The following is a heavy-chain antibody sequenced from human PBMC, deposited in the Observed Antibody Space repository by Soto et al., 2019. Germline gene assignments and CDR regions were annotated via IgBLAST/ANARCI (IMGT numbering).Heavy chain of an antibody. V-gene: IGHV4-4*07. CDR3: ARGPYCGDECYFAY. D-gene: IGHD2-21*01. Sequence: QVHLQESGPGLVKPSETLSLTCSVFGGSISSYYWSWIRQPAGKGLEWMGRIYNSGTTNYNPSLESRVTMSVDPSKNQISLKLSSATAADTAIYYCARGPYCGDECYFAYWGQGTLVTVSS. CDR2: IYNSGTT. CDR1: GGSISSYY. J-gene: IGHJ4*02.